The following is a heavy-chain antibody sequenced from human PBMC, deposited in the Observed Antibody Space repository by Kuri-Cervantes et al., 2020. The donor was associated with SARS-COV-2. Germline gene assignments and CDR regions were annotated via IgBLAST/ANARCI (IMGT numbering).Heavy chain of an antibody. J-gene: IGHJ4*02. D-gene: IGHD5-12*01. CDR2: ISAYNGNT. V-gene: IGHV1-18*01. CDR3: ARSGYDRAGYFDY. Sequence: ASVKVSCKASGYTFTSYGISWVRQAPGQGLEWMGWISAYNGNTNYAQKFQGRVTMTRDTSTSTVYMELSSLRSEDTAVYYCARSGYDRAGYFDYWGQGTLVTVSS. CDR1: GYTFTSYG.